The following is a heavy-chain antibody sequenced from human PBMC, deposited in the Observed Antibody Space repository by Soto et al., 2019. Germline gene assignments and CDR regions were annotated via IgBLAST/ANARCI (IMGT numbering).Heavy chain of an antibody. Sequence: GGSLRLSCAASGFTFSSYWMSWVRQAPGKGLEWVSVITGSGGSTYYADSVKGRFTISRDTSKNTLFLQMNSLRAEDTAVYYCAKDRYGDYGGIDYWGQRTMVTVSS. CDR3: AKDRYGDYGGIDY. J-gene: IGHJ4*02. CDR2: ITGSGGST. D-gene: IGHD4-17*01. CDR1: GFTFSSYW. V-gene: IGHV3-23*01.